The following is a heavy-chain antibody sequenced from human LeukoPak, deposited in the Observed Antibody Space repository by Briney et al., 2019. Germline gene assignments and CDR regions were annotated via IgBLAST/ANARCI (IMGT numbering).Heavy chain of an antibody. D-gene: IGHD6-13*01. J-gene: IGHJ4*02. V-gene: IGHV1-69*01. Sequence: SVRVSCKASGGTFSSYAISWVRQAPGQGLEWMGGIIPIFGTANYAQKFQGRVTITADESTSAAYMELSSLRSEDTAVYYCARVPIAAAGRDEYYFDYWGQGTLVTVSS. CDR3: ARVPIAAAGRDEYYFDY. CDR2: IIPIFGTA. CDR1: GGTFSSYA.